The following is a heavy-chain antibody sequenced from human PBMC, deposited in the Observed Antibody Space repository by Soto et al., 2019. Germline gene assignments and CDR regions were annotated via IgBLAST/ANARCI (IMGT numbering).Heavy chain of an antibody. J-gene: IGHJ6*02. CDR1: GFTFSSYG. CDR3: ARDDGATVTTYMDV. V-gene: IGHV3-33*01. CDR2: IWYDGSNK. Sequence: GGSLRLSCAASGFTFSSYGMHWVRQAPGKGLEWVAVIWYDGSNKYYADSVKGRFTISRDNSKNTLYLQMNSLRAEDTAVYYCARDDGATVTTYMDVWGQGTTVTVSS. D-gene: IGHD4-17*01.